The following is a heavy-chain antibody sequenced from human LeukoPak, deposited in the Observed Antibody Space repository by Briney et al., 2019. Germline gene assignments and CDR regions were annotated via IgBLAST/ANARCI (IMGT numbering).Heavy chain of an antibody. CDR1: GFSFSSYG. Sequence: PGGSLRLSCAGSGFSFSSYGMHWVRQAPGKGLEWMAFIRSDGSNKYYADSVKGRFTISRDNSKNTLYLQMNSLRAEDTAVYYCAKDSSDYYFDYWGQGTLVTVSS. V-gene: IGHV3-30*02. J-gene: IGHJ4*02. CDR2: IRSDGSNK. CDR3: AKDSSDYYFDY. D-gene: IGHD3-22*01.